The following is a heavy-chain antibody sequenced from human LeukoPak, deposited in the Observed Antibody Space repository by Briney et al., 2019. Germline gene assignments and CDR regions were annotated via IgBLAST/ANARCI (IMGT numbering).Heavy chain of an antibody. CDR3: ARVECGGDCYYYYYYYYMDV. D-gene: IGHD2-21*01. V-gene: IGHV3-48*01. Sequence: PGGSLRLSCAASGFTFSSYSMNWVRQAPGKGLEWVSYISSSSSTIYYADSVKGRFTISRDNAKNSLYLQMNSLRAEDTAVYYCARVECGGDCYYYYYYYYMDVWGKGTTVTVSS. CDR1: GFTFSSYS. J-gene: IGHJ6*03. CDR2: ISSSSSTI.